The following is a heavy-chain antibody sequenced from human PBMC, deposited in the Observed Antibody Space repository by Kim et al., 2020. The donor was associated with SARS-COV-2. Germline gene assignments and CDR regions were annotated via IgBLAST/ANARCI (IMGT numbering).Heavy chain of an antibody. CDR2: ISYDGSNK. CDR3: AAPLRGSGWPHYFDY. D-gene: IGHD6-19*01. CDR1: GFTFSSYG. J-gene: IGHJ4*02. V-gene: IGHV3-30*03. Sequence: GGSLRLSCAASGFTFSSYGMHWVRQAPGKGLEWVAVISYDGSNKYYADSVKGRFTISRDNSKNTLYLQMNSLRAEDTAVYYCAAPLRGSGWPHYFDYWGQGTLVTVSS.